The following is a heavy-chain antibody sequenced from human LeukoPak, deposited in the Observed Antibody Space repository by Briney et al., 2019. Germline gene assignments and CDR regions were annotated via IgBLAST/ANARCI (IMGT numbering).Heavy chain of an antibody. CDR2: IIPIFGTA. V-gene: IGHV1-69*05. D-gene: IGHD2-2*01. CDR3: ARDSCSSTSCYSPLDP. Sequence: ASVKVSCKASGGTFSSYAISWVRQAPGQGLEWMGGIIPIFGTANYAQKFQGRVTITTDESTSTAYMELSSLRSEDTAVYYCARDSCSSTSCYSPLDPWGQGTLVTVSS. CDR1: GGTFSSYA. J-gene: IGHJ5*02.